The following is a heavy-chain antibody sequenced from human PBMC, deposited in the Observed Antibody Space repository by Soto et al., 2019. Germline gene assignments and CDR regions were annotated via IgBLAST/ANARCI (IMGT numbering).Heavy chain of an antibody. CDR1: GYTFTGYY. CDR2: INPNSGGT. Sequence: ASVKVSCKASGYTFTGYYMHWVRQAPGQGLEWMGWINPNSGGTNYAQKFQGRVTMTRDTSISTAYMELSRLRSDDTAVYYCARELVVGATPDYFDYWGQGTLVTVSS. J-gene: IGHJ4*02. V-gene: IGHV1-2*02. CDR3: ARELVVGATPDYFDY. D-gene: IGHD1-26*01.